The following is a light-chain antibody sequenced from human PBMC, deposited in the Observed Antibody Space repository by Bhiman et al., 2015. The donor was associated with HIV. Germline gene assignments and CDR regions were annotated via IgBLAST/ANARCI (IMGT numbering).Light chain of an antibody. CDR1: SSNIGAGYD. V-gene: IGLV1-40*01. J-gene: IGLJ2*01. CDR2: GNI. Sequence: QSVLTQPPSVSGAPGQRVTISCSGSSSNIGAGYDVHWYQQLPGTAPKLLIYGNINRPSGVPDRFSGSRSGTSASLAITGLQAEDEADYFCQSYDSHLGGSFFGGGTKLTVL. CDR3: QSYDSHLGGSF.